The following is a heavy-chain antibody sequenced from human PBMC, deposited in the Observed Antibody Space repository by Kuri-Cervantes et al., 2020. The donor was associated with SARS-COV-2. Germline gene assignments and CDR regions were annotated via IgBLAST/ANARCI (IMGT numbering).Heavy chain of an antibody. D-gene: IGHD6-13*01. V-gene: IGHV3-48*01. CDR2: ISSSSSTI. CDR3: VKGSSSWYDFWFDP. J-gene: IGHJ5*02. Sequence: GGSLRLSCAASGFTFSSYSMNWVRQAPGKGLEWVSYISSSSSTIYYADSVKGRFTISRDNSKNTLYLQMSSLRAEDTAVYYCVKGSSSWYDFWFDPWGQGTLVTVSS. CDR1: GFTFSSYS.